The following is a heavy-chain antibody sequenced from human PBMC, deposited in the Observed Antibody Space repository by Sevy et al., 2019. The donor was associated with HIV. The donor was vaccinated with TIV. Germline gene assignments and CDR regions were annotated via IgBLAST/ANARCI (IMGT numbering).Heavy chain of an antibody. CDR1: GFTFGDYA. J-gene: IGHJ3*02. D-gene: IGHD3-10*01. CDR3: TRDRLWFGELGDDAFDI. CDR2: IRSKAYGGTT. Sequence: GGSLRLSCTASGFTFGDYAMSWFRQAPGKGLEWVGFIRSKAYGGTTEYAASVKGRFTISRDDSKSIAYPQMNSLKTEDTAVYYCTRDRLWFGELGDDAFDIWGQGTMVTVSS. V-gene: IGHV3-49*03.